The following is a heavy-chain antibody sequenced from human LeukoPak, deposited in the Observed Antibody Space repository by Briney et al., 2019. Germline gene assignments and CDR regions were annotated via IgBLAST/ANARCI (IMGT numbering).Heavy chain of an antibody. V-gene: IGHV4-34*01. CDR3: ARRRIVTAGTVYLDV. D-gene: IGHD6-13*01. Sequence: PSETLSLTCVVYNGSLCGHYWSWIRQSPGKGLEWIGEVNYSGSTNYNPSLKSRVTISLDTSKNKFSLNLNFVTAADMALYYCARRRIVTAGTVYLDVWDKGTTVIVTS. CDR1: NGSLCGHY. J-gene: IGHJ6*03. CDR2: VNYSGST.